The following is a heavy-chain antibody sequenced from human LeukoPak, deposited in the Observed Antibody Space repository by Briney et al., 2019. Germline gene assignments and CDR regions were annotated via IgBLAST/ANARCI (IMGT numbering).Heavy chain of an antibody. CDR2: ISSSGRTI. CDR1: GFTFSDYY. CDR3: ARPDCSSTSCYEFDS. J-gene: IGHJ4*02. D-gene: IGHD2-2*01. Sequence: GGSLRLSCAASGFTFSDYYMSWVRQAPGKGLEWVSRISSSGRTIYYADSVKGRFTISRDNAKNSLYLQMNSLRAEDTAVYYCARPDCSSTSCYEFDSWGQGTLVTVSS. V-gene: IGHV3-11*04.